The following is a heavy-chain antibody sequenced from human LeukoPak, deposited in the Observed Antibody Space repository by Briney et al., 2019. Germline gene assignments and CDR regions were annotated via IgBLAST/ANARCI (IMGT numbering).Heavy chain of an antibody. D-gene: IGHD6-19*01. Sequence: GGSLRLSCAASGFTFSSYSMNWVRQAPGKGLEWVSSISSSSSYIYYADSEKGRFTISRDNAKNSLYLQTNSLRAEDTAVYYCARDLSGWYKDWFDPWGQGTLVTVSS. CDR2: ISSSSSYI. CDR1: GFTFSSYS. CDR3: ARDLSGWYKDWFDP. J-gene: IGHJ5*02. V-gene: IGHV3-21*01.